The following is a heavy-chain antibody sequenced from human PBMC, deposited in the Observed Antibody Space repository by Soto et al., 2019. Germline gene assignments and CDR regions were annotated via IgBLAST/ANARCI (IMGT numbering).Heavy chain of an antibody. CDR3: ARSRHGSGSYTHFYYSLDV. CDR1: GFTFISYA. Sequence: QVQLVESGGGVVQPGRSLRLSCAASGFTFISYAMHWVRQAPGKGLEWVAVISFDGSTEYYADSVKERFTISRDNSKNMVFLQIISLISDDTVVYYFARSRHGSGSYTHFYYSLDVWGQGTTVTVSS. V-gene: IGHV3-30-3*01. J-gene: IGHJ6*02. CDR2: ISFDGSTE. D-gene: IGHD3-10*01.